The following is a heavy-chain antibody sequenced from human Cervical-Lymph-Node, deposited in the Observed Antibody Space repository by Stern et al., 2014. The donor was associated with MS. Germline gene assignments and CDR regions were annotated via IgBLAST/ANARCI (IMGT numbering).Heavy chain of an antibody. J-gene: IGHJ4*02. CDR3: ARGVSDWSGSYFRLDS. D-gene: IGHD3-10*01. CDR1: GGSIGSYY. V-gene: IGHV4-59*01. CDR2: IIYSATT. Sequence: QVQLQESGPGLLQPWATLSLTCTVSGGSIGSYYWSWIRQPPGKGLEWIGYIIYSATTSFNPSLKSRVSISRDRSTNQVSLKLNSVTAADTAVYYCARGVSDWSGSYFRLDSWGQGTRVTVSS.